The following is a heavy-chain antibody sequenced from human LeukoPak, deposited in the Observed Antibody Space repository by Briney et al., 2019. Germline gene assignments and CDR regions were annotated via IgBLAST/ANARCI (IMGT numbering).Heavy chain of an antibody. J-gene: IGHJ4*02. CDR2: ISSSGSTI. D-gene: IGHD3-10*01. Sequence: GGSLRLSCAASGFTFSSYEMNWVRQAPGKGLEWVSYISSSGSTIYYADSVKGRFTISRDNAKNSLYLQMDSLRAEDTAVYYCARDLGGYGSGSSFDYWGEGTLVTVSS. V-gene: IGHV3-48*03. CDR1: GFTFSSYE. CDR3: ARDLGGYGSGSSFDY.